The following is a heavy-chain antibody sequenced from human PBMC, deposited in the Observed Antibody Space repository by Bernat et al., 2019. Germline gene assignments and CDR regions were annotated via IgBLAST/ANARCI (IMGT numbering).Heavy chain of an antibody. J-gene: IGHJ6*02. CDR3: ARDLNPCTAANYYYYYGMDV. CDR1: GFTFSSYS. Sequence: EVQLVASGGGLVKPGGSLRLSCAASGFTFSSYSMNWVRQAPGKGLEWVSSISSSSSYIYYADSVKGRLTISRDNAKNSLYLQMNSLRAEDTAVYYCARDLNPCTAANYYYYYGMDVWGQGTTVTVSS. D-gene: IGHD6-25*01. V-gene: IGHV3-21*01. CDR2: ISSSSSYI.